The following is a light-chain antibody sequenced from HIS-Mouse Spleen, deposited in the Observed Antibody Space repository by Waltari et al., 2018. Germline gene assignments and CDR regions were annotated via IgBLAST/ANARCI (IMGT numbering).Light chain of an antibody. CDR3: QQYYSTPLT. CDR2: WAS. Sequence: DIVMTQSPDSLAGSLCERATINCKSSQSVLYSSNNKNYLAWYQQKPGQPPKLPIYWASTRESGVPDRFSGSGSGTDFTLTISSLQAEDVAVYYCQQYYSTPLTFGGGTKVEIK. V-gene: IGKV4-1*01. J-gene: IGKJ4*01. CDR1: QSVLYSSNNKNY.